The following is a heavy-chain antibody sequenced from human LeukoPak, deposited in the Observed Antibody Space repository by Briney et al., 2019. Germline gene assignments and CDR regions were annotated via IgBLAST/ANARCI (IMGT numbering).Heavy chain of an antibody. CDR3: AKGPMVRGVIPGTDY. J-gene: IGHJ4*02. CDR2: ISGNGGST. CDR1: GLTFSSYA. Sequence: GGSLRLSCAPSGLTFSSYAMSWVRQAPRTGLEWASVISGNGGSTYYADSVKGRFTISRDNSKNTLYLQVNSLRAENTAVYYCAKGPMVRGVIPGTDYWGQGTLVTVSS. V-gene: IGHV3-23*01. D-gene: IGHD3-10*01.